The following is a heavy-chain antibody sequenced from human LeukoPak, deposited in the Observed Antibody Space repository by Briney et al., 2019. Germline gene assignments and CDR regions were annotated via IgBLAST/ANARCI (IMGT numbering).Heavy chain of an antibody. D-gene: IGHD3-3*01. CDR1: GYTFTSYY. CDR3: ARVRDFWSGYYGY. Sequence: ASVKVSCKASGYTFTSYYMHWVRQAPGQGLEWMGIINPSGGSTSYAQKFQGRVTITRNTSISTAYMELSSLRSEDTAVYYCARVRDFWSGYYGYWGQGTLVTVSS. CDR2: INPSGGST. J-gene: IGHJ4*02. V-gene: IGHV1-46*01.